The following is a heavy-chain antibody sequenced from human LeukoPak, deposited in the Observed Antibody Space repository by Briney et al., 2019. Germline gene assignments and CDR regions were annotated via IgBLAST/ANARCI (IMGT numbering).Heavy chain of an antibody. D-gene: IGHD5-18*01. J-gene: IGHJ4*02. CDR1: GFTFSSYS. Sequence: GGSLRLSCAASGFTFSSYSMNWVRQAPGKGLEWVSYISSSSSTIYYADSVKGRFAISRDNAKNSLHLQMNSLRAEDTAVYYCARLRGYSYGYADYWGQGTLVTVSS. CDR2: ISSSSSTI. CDR3: ARLRGYSYGYADY. V-gene: IGHV3-48*04.